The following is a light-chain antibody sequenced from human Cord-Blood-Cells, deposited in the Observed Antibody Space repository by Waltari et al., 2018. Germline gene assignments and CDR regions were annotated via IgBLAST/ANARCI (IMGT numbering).Light chain of an antibody. V-gene: IGKV1-27*01. CDR2: AAS. Sequence: DIHMTQSPPSLSAPVGDTVTITCRASHGISNYLDRYQQKPGKVPKLLIYAASTLQSGVPSRFSGCGSGTDFTLTISSLQPEDVATYYCQKYNSAPFTFGPGTKVDI. J-gene: IGKJ3*01. CDR1: HGISNY. CDR3: QKYNSAPFT.